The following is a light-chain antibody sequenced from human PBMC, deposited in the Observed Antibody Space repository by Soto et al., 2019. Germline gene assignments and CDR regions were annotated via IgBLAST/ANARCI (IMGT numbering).Light chain of an antibody. Sequence: DIQMTQSPSALSASVGDRVTITCRASQSIDSWLAWYQQKPGKAPKLLIYKASTLETGVPSRFSGSGSGTEFTLAITSLQPDDFATYFCQQYNSFPNTLGQGTKLEIK. CDR2: KAS. CDR1: QSIDSW. CDR3: QQYNSFPNT. J-gene: IGKJ2*01. V-gene: IGKV1-5*03.